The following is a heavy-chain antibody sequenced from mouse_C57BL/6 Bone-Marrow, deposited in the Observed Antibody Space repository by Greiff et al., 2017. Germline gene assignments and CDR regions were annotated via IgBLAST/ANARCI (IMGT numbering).Heavy chain of an antibody. CDR1: GYTFTSYW. Sequence: QVQLQQPGAELVKPGASVKMSCKASGYTFTSYWITWVKQRPGQGLEWIGDIYPGSGSTNYNEKFTSKATLTVDTSSTTAYMQLSSLTSEYSAVYYCARDYGYDGYWGQGTTLTVSS. CDR3: ARDYGYDGY. V-gene: IGHV1-55*01. CDR2: IYPGSGST. J-gene: IGHJ2*01. D-gene: IGHD2-2*01.